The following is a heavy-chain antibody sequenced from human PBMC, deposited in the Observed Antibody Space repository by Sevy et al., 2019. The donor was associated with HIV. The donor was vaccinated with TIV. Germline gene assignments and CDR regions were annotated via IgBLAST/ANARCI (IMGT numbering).Heavy chain of an antibody. J-gene: IGHJ4*02. CDR3: AKGFYSSSWDIRPFFDC. Sequence: GGSLRLSCVASGFTSGFTFSDYYMSWIRQAPGKGLEWVSHISGSGSTIYYADSVKGRFTISRDNAKNSVYLQMNSLRIEDTALYYCAKGFYSSSWDIRPFFDCWGQGIQVTVSS. CDR2: ISGSGSTI. D-gene: IGHD6-13*01. CDR1: GFTSGFTFSDYY. V-gene: IGHV3-11*01.